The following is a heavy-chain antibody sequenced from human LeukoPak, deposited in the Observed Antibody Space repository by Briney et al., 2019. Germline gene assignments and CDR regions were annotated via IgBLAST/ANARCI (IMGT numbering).Heavy chain of an antibody. Sequence: GGSLRLSCAASGFTFSSYSMTWVRQAPGKGLEWVSYISSSSSTIYYADSVKGRFTISRDNAKNSLYLQMNSLRDEDTAVYYCARGLVYYYGSGSYYTNYYYGMDVWGQGTTVTVSS. J-gene: IGHJ6*02. CDR1: GFTFSSYS. CDR3: ARGLVYYYGSGSYYTNYYYGMDV. CDR2: ISSSSSTI. V-gene: IGHV3-48*02. D-gene: IGHD3-10*01.